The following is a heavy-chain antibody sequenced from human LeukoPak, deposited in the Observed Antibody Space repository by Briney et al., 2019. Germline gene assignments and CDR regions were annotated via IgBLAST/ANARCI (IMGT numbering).Heavy chain of an antibody. CDR1: GFTFSSYG. D-gene: IGHD3-22*01. Sequence: PGGSLRLSCAASGFTFSSYGMHWVRQAPGKGLEWVAFIRYDGSNKYYADSVKGRFTISRDNSKNTLYLQMNSLRAEDTAVDYCAKGHYYDSSGYYYADIWGQGTMVTVSS. V-gene: IGHV3-30*02. CDR3: AKGHYYDSSGYYYADI. J-gene: IGHJ3*02. CDR2: IRYDGSNK.